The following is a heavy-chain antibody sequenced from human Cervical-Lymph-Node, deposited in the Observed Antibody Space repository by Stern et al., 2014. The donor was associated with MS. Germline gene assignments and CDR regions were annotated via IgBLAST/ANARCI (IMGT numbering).Heavy chain of an antibody. D-gene: IGHD3-22*01. J-gene: IGHJ5*02. CDR2: IFYGGST. CDR3: ATSINYYDGSIHYFDP. Sequence: QLVESGPGLVKPSETLSLTCTVSGGSISSRSYYWGWIRRPPGKGLEWIGSIFYGGSTYYNPSLKSRVTLSVDPSKNQFSPKLTSVTAADTAVYYCATSINYYDGSIHYFDPWGQGTLVTVSS. V-gene: IGHV4-39*01. CDR1: GGSISSRSYY.